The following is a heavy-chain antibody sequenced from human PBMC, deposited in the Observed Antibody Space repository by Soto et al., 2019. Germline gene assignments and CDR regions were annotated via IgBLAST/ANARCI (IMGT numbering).Heavy chain of an antibody. J-gene: IGHJ4*02. CDR1: GGSISSYY. V-gene: IGHV4-59*08. Sequence: SETLSLTCTVSGGSISSYYWSWIRQPPGKGLEWIGYIYYSGSTNYNPSLKSRVTISVDTSKNQFSLKLSSVTAADTAVYYCARLYYDFWSGYYTDYFAYWAQGTLVTVSS. CDR3: ARLYYDFWSGYYTDYFAY. D-gene: IGHD3-3*01. CDR2: IYYSGST.